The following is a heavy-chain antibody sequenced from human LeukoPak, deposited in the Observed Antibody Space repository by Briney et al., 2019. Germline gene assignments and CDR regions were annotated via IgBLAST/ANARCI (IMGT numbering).Heavy chain of an antibody. CDR3: ARHPFSSPFDH. J-gene: IGHJ4*02. CDR1: GGSISSGGYY. Sequence: SETLSLTCTVSGGSISSGGYYWSWIRQHPGKGLEWIGYIYYSGSTNYNPSLKSRVTISVDTSKNQFSLKLSSVTAADTAVYYCARHPFSSPFDHWGQGTLVAVSS. CDR2: IYYSGST. V-gene: IGHV4-61*08.